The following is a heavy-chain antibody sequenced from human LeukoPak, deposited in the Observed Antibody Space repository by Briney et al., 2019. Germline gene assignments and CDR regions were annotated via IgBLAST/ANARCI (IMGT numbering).Heavy chain of an antibody. D-gene: IGHD5-18*01. J-gene: IGHJ4*02. CDR1: GGSISSYY. V-gene: IGHV4-59*01. CDR3: AGDSYGLFFDY. Sequence: PSETLSLTCTVSGGSISSYYWSWIRQPPGKGLEWIGYIYYSGSTNYNPSLKSRVTISVDTSKNQFSLKLSSVTAADTAVYYCAGDSYGLFFDYWGQGTLVTVSS. CDR2: IYYSGST.